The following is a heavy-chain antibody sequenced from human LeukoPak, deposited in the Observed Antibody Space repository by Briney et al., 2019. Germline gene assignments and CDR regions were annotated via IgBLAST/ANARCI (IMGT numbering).Heavy chain of an antibody. J-gene: IGHJ6*03. CDR3: ARTTEGGYTYGYFYYYYMDV. CDR2: IHYSGST. CDR1: GGSISSYY. D-gene: IGHD5-18*01. Sequence: SETLSLTCTVSGGSISSYYWSWIRQPPGKGLEWIGYIHYSGSTNYDPSLKSRVTISVDTSKNQFSLKLSSVTAADTAVYYCARTTEGGYTYGYFYYYYMDVWGKGTTVTISS. V-gene: IGHV4-59*01.